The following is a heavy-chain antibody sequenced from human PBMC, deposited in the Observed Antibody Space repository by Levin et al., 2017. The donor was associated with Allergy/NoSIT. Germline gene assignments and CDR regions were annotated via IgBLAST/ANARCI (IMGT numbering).Heavy chain of an antibody. CDR1: GYTFSRYG. J-gene: IGHJ3*02. V-gene: IGHV1-18*01. D-gene: IGHD2-21*01. Sequence: GASVKVSCKASGYTFSRYGISWVRQAPGQGLEWMGWISVYNGKTNYAQKLQGRVTMTTDTSTTTADMELRSLRSDDTAVYYCARGGGDGAFDMWGQGTMVTVSS. CDR3: ARGGGDGAFDM. CDR2: ISVYNGKT.